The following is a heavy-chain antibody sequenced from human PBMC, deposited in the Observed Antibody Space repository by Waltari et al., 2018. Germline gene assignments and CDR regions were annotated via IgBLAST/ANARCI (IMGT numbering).Heavy chain of an antibody. CDR2: VSDSGSS. Sequence: QVQLQESGPGLVRPSETLSLTCTVSGDSVTMGSYFWSWIRQSPGKGLEWIGYVSDSGSSDYNPSLKSRVTISVDTSKTQFSLRLRSVIPADTAVYYCARDRASDDWYEHFDNWGRGTLVTVSS. CDR3: ARDRASDDWYEHFDN. J-gene: IGHJ4*02. V-gene: IGHV4-61*01. CDR1: GDSVTMGSYF. D-gene: IGHD2-21*02.